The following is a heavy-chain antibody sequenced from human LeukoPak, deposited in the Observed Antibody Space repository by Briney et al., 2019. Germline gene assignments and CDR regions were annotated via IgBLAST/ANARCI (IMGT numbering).Heavy chain of an antibody. Sequence: SQTLSLTCTVSGGFISSGGYYWSWIRQHPGKGLEWIGYIYYSGSTYYNPSLKSRVTISVDTSKNQFSLKLSSVTAADTAVYYCARAGSYYYDSSGYYDYWGQGTLVTVSS. CDR1: GGFISSGGYY. V-gene: IGHV4-31*03. J-gene: IGHJ4*02. CDR3: ARAGSYYYDSSGYYDY. CDR2: IYYSGST. D-gene: IGHD3-22*01.